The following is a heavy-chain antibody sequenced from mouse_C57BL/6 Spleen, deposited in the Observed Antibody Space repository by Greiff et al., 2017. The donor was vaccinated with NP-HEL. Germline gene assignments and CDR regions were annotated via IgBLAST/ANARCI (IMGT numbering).Heavy chain of an antibody. D-gene: IGHD1-1*01. CDR2: IYPGDGDT. Sequence: QVQLQQSGPELVKPGASVKISCKASGYAFSSSWMNWVKQRPGKGLEWIGRIYPGDGDTNYNGKFKGKATLTADTSSSTAYMQLSSLTSEDSAVYFCAKNYGGSYADNAMGDWGQGASVTVSS. CDR3: AKNYGGSYADNAMGD. CDR1: GYAFSSSW. V-gene: IGHV1-82*01. J-gene: IGHJ4*01.